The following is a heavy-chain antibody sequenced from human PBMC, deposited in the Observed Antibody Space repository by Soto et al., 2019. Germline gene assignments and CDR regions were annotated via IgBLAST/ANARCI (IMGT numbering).Heavy chain of an antibody. Sequence: VQLRESGPGLVKPSETLSLSCTVSGGSISGSYWSWVRQPAGKGLEWIGRIYSSGSSNYNPSLNSRLTMSLDTSKNQFSLKLRSVTAADTAIYYCARLFTVNTDYYFGMDVWGKGTTVTVSS. V-gene: IGHV4-4*07. CDR3: ARLFTVNTDYYFGMDV. D-gene: IGHD4-17*01. J-gene: IGHJ6*04. CDR1: GGSISGSY. CDR2: IYSSGSS.